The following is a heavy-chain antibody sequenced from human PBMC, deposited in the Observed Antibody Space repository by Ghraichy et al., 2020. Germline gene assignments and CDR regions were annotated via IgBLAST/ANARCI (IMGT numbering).Heavy chain of an antibody. CDR2: IYTGDIT. CDR1: GFTVSSKY. Sequence: GESLNISCVAAGFTVSSKYMTWVRQAPGKGLEWVSVIYTGDITDYAASVKGRFTISRDNSKNTLSLQMNSLRAEDTAVYYCAGESSGYYYGGEGGMDVWGQGTTVTVSS. CDR3: AGESSGYYYGGEGGMDV. J-gene: IGHJ6*02. D-gene: IGHD3-22*01. V-gene: IGHV3-53*01.